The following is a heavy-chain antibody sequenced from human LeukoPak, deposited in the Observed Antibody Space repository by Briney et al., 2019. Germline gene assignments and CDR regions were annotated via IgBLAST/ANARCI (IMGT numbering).Heavy chain of an antibody. CDR3: ARVLWFGGIYYFDY. V-gene: IGHV3-7*04. D-gene: IGHD3-10*01. CDR1: GSSFRSFW. J-gene: IGHJ4*02. CDR2: IKEDGSDK. Sequence: PGGSLRLSCAASGSSFRSFWMSWVRQGPGKGLECVASIKEDGSDKYYVESVKGRFTISRENARNSLYLQMNSLRAEDTAVYYCARVLWFGGIYYFDYWGQGTLVTVSS.